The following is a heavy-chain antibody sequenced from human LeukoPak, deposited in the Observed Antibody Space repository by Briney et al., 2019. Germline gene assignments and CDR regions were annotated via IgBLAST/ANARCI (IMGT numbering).Heavy chain of an antibody. CDR3: VVVPADGVY. D-gene: IGHD2-2*01. J-gene: IGHJ4*02. Sequence: GASVKVSCKASGCTFSSYAISWVRQAPGQGLEWMGGVIPICGTANYAENFQGRVTITAVESTSTAYMELSSLRSEDTAVYYCVVVPADGVYWGQGTLVTVSS. CDR2: VIPICGTA. CDR1: GCTFSSYA. V-gene: IGHV1-69*13.